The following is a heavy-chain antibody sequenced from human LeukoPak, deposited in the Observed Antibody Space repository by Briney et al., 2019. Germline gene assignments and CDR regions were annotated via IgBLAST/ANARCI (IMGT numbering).Heavy chain of an antibody. D-gene: IGHD3-22*01. CDR2: ISSNGGST. V-gene: IGHV3-64*01. CDR3: ARGYYYDSSGYPL. CDR1: GFTFSSYA. J-gene: IGHJ4*02. Sequence: PGGSLRLSCAASGFTFSSYAMHWVRQAPGKGLEYVSAISSNGGSTFYANSVKGRFTISRDNSKNTLYLQMGSLGGEDMAVYYCARGYYYDSSGYPLWGQGTLVTVSS.